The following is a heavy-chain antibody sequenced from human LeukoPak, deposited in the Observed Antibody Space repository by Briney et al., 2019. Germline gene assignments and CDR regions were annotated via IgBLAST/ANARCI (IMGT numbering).Heavy chain of an antibody. CDR1: GGSISSYY. Sequence: SETLSLTCTVGGGSISSYYWSWVRQPPGKGLEWIGYIYYSGSTNYNPSLKSRVTISVDTSKNQFSLKLSSVTAADTAVYYCARSRGYSGYGLDYWGQGTLVTVSS. CDR3: ARSRGYSGYGLDY. V-gene: IGHV4-59*01. CDR2: IYYSGST. D-gene: IGHD5-12*01. J-gene: IGHJ4*02.